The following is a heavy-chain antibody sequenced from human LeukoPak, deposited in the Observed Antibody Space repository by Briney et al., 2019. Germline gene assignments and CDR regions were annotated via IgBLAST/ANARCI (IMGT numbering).Heavy chain of an antibody. D-gene: IGHD5-12*01. J-gene: IGHJ4*02. CDR2: IIPILGMA. CDR1: GGTFSSYG. Sequence: GSSVKVSCKASGGTFSSYGISWVRQATGQGLEWMGRIIPILGMANYAQKFQGRVTITADKSTSAAYMELSNLRSEDTAVYYCARERIVAKFLSYWGQGTLVTVSS. CDR3: ARERIVAKFLSY. V-gene: IGHV1-69*04.